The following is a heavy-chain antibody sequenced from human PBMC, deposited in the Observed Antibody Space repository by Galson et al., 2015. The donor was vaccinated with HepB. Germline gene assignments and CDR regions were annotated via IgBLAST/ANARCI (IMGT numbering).Heavy chain of an antibody. D-gene: IGHD3-3*01. CDR2: MNPNSGNT. J-gene: IGHJ5*02. V-gene: IGHV1-8*02. CDR3: ARGAKSSSRDFWSGGPNWFDP. Sequence: SVKVSCKASGYTFTGYYMHWVRQATGQGLEWMGWMNPNSGNTGYAQKFQGRVTMTRNTSISTAYMELSSLRSEDTAVYYCARGAKSSSRDFWSGGPNWFDPWGQGTLVTVSS. CDR1: GYTFTGYY.